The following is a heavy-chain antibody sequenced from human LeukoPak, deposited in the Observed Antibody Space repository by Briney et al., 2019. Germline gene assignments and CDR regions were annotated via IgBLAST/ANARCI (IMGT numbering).Heavy chain of an antibody. CDR1: Y. CDR3: ARDLLNEGNHLDY. J-gene: IGHJ4*02. V-gene: IGHV4-30-4*08. D-gene: IGHD4-23*01. Sequence: YWIGWVRQMPGKGLEWIGYIYYSGSTYYNPSLKSRVTISVDTSKNQFSLKLSSVTAADTAVYYCARDLLNEGNHLDYWGQGTLVTVSS. CDR2: IYYSGST.